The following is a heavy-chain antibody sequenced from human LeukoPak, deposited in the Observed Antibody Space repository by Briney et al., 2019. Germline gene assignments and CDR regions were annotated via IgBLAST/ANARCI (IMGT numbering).Heavy chain of an antibody. Sequence: ASVKVSCKASGGTFSSYAISWVRQAPGQGLEWMGIINPSGGSTSYAQKFQGRVTMTRDTSTSTVYMELSSLRSEDTAVYCCARALNIVGATYDYWGQGTLVTVSS. V-gene: IGHV1-46*01. CDR2: INPSGGST. CDR1: GGTFSSYA. CDR3: ARALNIVGATYDY. J-gene: IGHJ4*02. D-gene: IGHD1-26*01.